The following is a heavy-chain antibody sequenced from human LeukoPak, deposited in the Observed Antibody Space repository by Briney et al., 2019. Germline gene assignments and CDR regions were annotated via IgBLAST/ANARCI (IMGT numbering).Heavy chain of an antibody. CDR2: IYYSGST. D-gene: IGHD2/OR15-2a*01. CDR1: GGSISSYY. V-gene: IGHV4-59*01. Sequence: SETLSLTCTVSGGSISSYYWSWIRQPPGKGLEWIGYIYYSGSTNYNPSLKSRVTISVDTSKNQFSLKLSSVTAADTAVYYCARGQYFALADYWGQGTLVTVSS. CDR3: ARGQYFALADY. J-gene: IGHJ4*02.